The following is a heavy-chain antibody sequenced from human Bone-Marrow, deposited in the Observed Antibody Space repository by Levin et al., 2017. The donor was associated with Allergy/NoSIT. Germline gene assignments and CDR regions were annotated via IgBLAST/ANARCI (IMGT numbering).Heavy chain of an antibody. V-gene: IGHV3-43D*04. CDR3: AKGDNYYYYMDV. CDR2: INWDGSST. CDR1: GFTFDDYA. D-gene: IGHD2-21*01. Sequence: GGSLRLSCAASGFTFDDYAMHWVRQAPGKGLEWVSLINWDGSSTYYADSVKGRFTISRDNSKNSLYLLMNSLRAEDTALYYCAKGDNYYYYMDVWGKGTTVTVSS. J-gene: IGHJ6*03.